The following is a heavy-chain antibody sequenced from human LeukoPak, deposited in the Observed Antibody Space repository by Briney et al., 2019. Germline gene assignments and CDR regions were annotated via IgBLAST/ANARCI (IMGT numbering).Heavy chain of an antibody. CDR2: TSGSGDGT. D-gene: IGHD3-22*01. CDR1: GFTFSSYA. Sequence: TGGSLRLSCAASGFTFSSYAMSWVRQAPGRGLEWVSATSGSGDGTFYADSVKGRFTISRDNSKNTLYLRMNSLRAEDTAIYYCAKLRDFFDSSGQFDYWGQGTLVTVSS. CDR3: AKLRDFFDSSGQFDY. J-gene: IGHJ4*02. V-gene: IGHV3-23*01.